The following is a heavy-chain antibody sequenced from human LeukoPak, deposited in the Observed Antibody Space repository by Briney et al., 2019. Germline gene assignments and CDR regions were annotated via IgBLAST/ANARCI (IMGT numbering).Heavy chain of an antibody. J-gene: IGHJ4*02. CDR2: VTGGGDTT. CDR3: AKMQGYFDY. Sequence: GGSLRLSCAASGFTFSSYGMSWVRQAPGKGLEWVSAVTGGGDTTYYADSVRGRFTTSRDNSKNTLYLQMNSLRAEDTAVYYCAKMQGYFDYWGQGTLVTVSS. V-gene: IGHV3-23*01. CDR1: GFTFSSYG.